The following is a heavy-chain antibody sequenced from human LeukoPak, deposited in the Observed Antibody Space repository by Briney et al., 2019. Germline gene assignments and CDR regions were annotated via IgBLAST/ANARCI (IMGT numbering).Heavy chain of an antibody. Sequence: SETLSLTCTVSGGSISSYYWSWIRQPPGKGLEWIGYIHYSGSTNYNPSLKSRLTISVETSKNQFSLKLSSVTAADTAVYYCARDPIAAAGTIDYWGQGTLVTVSS. CDR1: GGSISSYY. J-gene: IGHJ4*02. V-gene: IGHV4-59*12. D-gene: IGHD6-13*01. CDR3: ARDPIAAAGTIDY. CDR2: IHYSGST.